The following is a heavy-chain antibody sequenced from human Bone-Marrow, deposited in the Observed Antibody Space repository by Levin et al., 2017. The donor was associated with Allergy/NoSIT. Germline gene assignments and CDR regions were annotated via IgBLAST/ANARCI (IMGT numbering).Heavy chain of an antibody. V-gene: IGHV3-11*01. CDR1: GFTLREYY. CDR3: AREKGSYLAADY. Sequence: GESLKISCAASGFTLREYYMSWIRQAPGKGLEWVANISESGSTTYYAGSVKGRFTISRDNAKNSVFLHMSSLRVEDTAVYYCAREKGSYLAADYWGHGTQVTVSS. CDR2: ISESGSTT. D-gene: IGHD1-26*01. J-gene: IGHJ4*01.